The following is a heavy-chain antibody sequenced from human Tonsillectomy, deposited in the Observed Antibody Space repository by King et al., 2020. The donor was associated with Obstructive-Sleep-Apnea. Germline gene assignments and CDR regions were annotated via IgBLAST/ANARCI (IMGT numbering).Heavy chain of an antibody. Sequence: VQLVESGGGVVQPGRSLRLSCAASGFTFSSYAMHWVRQAPGKGLEWVAVISYDGSKKYNADSVKGRFTISRDNSKNTLYLQMNSLRAEDTAVYYCARGDLFDYWGQGTLVTVSS. V-gene: IGHV3-30*04. CDR1: GFTFSSYA. CDR2: ISYDGSKK. D-gene: IGHD3-16*01. CDR3: ARGDLFDY. J-gene: IGHJ4*02.